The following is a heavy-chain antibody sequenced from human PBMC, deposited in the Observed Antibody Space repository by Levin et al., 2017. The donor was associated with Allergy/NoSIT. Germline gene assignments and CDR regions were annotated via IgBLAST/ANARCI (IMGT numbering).Heavy chain of an antibody. CDR1: GGSISSYY. J-gene: IGHJ6*03. V-gene: IGHV4-59*01. CDR2: IYYSGST. D-gene: IGHD3-10*01. Sequence: PSETLSLTCTVSGGSISSYYWSWIRQPPGKGLEWIGYIYYSGSTNYNPSLKSRVTISVDTSKNQFSLKLSSVTAADTAVYYCARATYYYGSGSYDTQYDYMDVWGKGTTVTVSS. CDR3: ARATYYYGSGSYDTQYDYMDV.